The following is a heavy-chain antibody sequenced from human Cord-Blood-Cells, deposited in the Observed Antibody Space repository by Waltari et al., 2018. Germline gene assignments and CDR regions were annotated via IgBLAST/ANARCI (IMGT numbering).Heavy chain of an antibody. J-gene: IGHJ4*02. CDR3: ARAPVRIAAADDGFDY. D-gene: IGHD6-13*01. CDR2: INHSGST. Sequence: QVQLQQWGAGLLKPSETLSLTCAVYGGSFSGYYWSWIRQPPGKGLEWIGEINHSGSTNYNPSLKRRVTISVDTSKNQFSLKLSSVTAADTAVYYCARAPVRIAAADDGFDYWGQGTLVTVSS. CDR1: GGSFSGYY. V-gene: IGHV4-34*01.